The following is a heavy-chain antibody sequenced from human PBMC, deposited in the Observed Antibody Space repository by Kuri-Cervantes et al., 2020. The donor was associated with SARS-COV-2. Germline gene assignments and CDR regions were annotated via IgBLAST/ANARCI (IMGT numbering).Heavy chain of an antibody. D-gene: IGHD3-9*01. CDR3: TTPDYDILTGYYPYYYYYGMDV. J-gene: IGHJ6*02. Sequence: ETLSLTCAASGFTFSNAWMSWVRQAPGKGLEWVGCIKSKTDGGTTDYAAPVKGRFTISRDDSKNTLYLQMNSLKTEDTAVYYCTTPDYDILTGYYPYYYYYGMDVWGQGTTVTVSS. CDR2: IKSKTDGGTT. V-gene: IGHV3-15*01. CDR1: GFTFSNAW.